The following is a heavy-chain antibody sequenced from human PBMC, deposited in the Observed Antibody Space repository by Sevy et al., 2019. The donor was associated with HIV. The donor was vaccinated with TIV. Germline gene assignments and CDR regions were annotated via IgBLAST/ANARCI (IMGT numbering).Heavy chain of an antibody. CDR1: GGSISSGGYY. CDR2: MYYDGSG. V-gene: IGHV4-39*01. CDR3: ARGEDSAMIDY. Sequence: SETLSLTCTVSGGSISSGGYYWGWIRQPPGKGLEWIGTMYYDGSGYYNPSLQSRVSMSVDTSKNQFSLNLSSVTAADTAVYFCARGEDSAMIDYWGQGTLVIVSS. D-gene: IGHD5-18*01. J-gene: IGHJ4*02.